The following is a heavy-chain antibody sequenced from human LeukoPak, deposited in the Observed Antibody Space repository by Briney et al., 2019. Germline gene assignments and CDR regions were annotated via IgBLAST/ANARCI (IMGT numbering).Heavy chain of an antibody. V-gene: IGHV4-39*01. CDR2: SSYSGDT. CDR3: ARPGIVGARSYYYYYMDV. D-gene: IGHD1-26*01. J-gene: IGHJ6*03. CDR1: GGSISSSSHY. Sequence: SETLSLTCTLSGGSISSSSHYWGWIRQPPGKGLEWIGSSSYSGDTYYNPSLKSRVTISVDTSKNQFSLKLNSVTAADTAVYYCARPGIVGARSYYYYYMDVWGKGTTVTVSS.